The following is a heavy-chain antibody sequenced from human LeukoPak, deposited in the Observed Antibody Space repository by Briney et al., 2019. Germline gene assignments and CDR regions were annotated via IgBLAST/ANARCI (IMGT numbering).Heavy chain of an antibody. CDR1: GFTFNDYA. J-gene: IGHJ4*02. D-gene: IGHD4-23*01. CDR2: ISGSFSGSDYTT. V-gene: IGHV3-23*01. CDR3: ARDQGTVVTSQFDY. Sequence: GGSLRLSCAASGFTFNDYAMHWVRQAPGKGLEWVSAISGSFSGSDYTTYYADSVKGRFTISRDDSTNTLYLQLSGLRVEDTAVFSCARDQGTVVTSQFDYWGLGTLVTVSS.